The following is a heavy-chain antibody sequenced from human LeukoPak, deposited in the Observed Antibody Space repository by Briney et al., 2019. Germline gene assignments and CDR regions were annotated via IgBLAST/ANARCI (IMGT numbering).Heavy chain of an antibody. CDR3: ARDTEYSDN. V-gene: IGHV3-11*01. Sequence: GGSLRLSCVGSGFIFGDYYMNWIRQAPGKGLEWISFITSSGESIYYADSVKGRFTVSRDNAKNSLYLQMNSLRADDTAVYFCARDTEYSDNWGQGTLVTVSS. CDR1: GFIFGDYY. CDR2: ITSSGESI. D-gene: IGHD1-1*01. J-gene: IGHJ4*02.